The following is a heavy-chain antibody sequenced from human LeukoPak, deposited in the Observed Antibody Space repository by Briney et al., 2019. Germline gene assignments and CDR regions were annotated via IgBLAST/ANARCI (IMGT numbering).Heavy chain of an antibody. V-gene: IGHV4-34*01. Sequence: PSETLSLTCTVSGGSISSYYWSWIRQPPGKGLEWIGEINHSGSTNYNPSLKSRVTISVDTSKNQFSLKLSSVTAVDTAVYYCARSPKLLWFGEFPDYWGQGTLVTVSS. CDR1: GGSISSYY. D-gene: IGHD3-10*01. J-gene: IGHJ4*02. CDR3: ARSPKLLWFGEFPDY. CDR2: INHSGST.